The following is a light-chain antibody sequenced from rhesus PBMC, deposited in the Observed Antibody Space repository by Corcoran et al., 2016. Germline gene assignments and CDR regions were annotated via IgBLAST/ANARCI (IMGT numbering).Light chain of an antibody. Sequence: QSALTQPRAVSGSPGQSVTISFTGTSSEIGDYNYVSWYQQRPDTAPKLMIFEVRKRPSGVSDRFSGSTSGNTASLNIFGLQDEYEADYFCSLSAGINTLFGGGTRLTVL. CDR2: EVR. J-gene: IGLJ2*01. CDR1: SSEIGDYNY. V-gene: IGLV2-32*02. CDR3: SLSAGINTL.